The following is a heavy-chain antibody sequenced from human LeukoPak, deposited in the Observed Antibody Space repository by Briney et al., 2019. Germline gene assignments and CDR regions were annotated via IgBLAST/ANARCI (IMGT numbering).Heavy chain of an antibody. D-gene: IGHD3-22*01. J-gene: IGHJ4*02. V-gene: IGHV3-7*03. CDR3: ARSPYYSHVEFYFDY. Sequence: GGSLRLSCVVSGFTFSSYWMSWVRQAPGQGLEWVANMKQDGSEKYYVDSVKGRFTISRDNAKNSLYLQMNSLRAEDTAVYYCARSPYYSHVEFYFDYWGQGTLVTVSS. CDR1: GFTFSSYW. CDR2: MKQDGSEK.